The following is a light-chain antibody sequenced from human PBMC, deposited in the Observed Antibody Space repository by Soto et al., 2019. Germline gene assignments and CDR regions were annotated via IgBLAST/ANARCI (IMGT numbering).Light chain of an antibody. V-gene: IGLV7-46*01. CDR3: LLSYSGGRYVV. Sequence: QAVVTQEPSLTVSPGGTVTLTCGSSTGPVTSSHYPYWFQQRPGQAPRTLIYDTSNKHSWTPARFSGSLLGGKGALTLSGGQPEDEADYYCLLSYSGGRYVVFGGGTKLTVL. J-gene: IGLJ2*01. CDR1: TGPVTSSHY. CDR2: DTS.